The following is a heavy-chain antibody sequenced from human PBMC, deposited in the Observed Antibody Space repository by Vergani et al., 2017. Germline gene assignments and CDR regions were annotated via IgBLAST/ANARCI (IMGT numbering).Heavy chain of an antibody. V-gene: IGHV1-46*01. D-gene: IGHD3-9*01. Sequence: QVQLVQSGAAVKKPGASVKVSCKASGYTFTSYYMHWVRQAPGQGLEWMGIINPSGGSTSYAQKFQGRVTMTRDTSTSTVYMELSSLRSEDTAVYYCARGAFLTGYYTGWFDPWGQGTLVTVSS. CDR1: GYTFTSYY. CDR3: ARGAFLTGYYTGWFDP. CDR2: INPSGGST. J-gene: IGHJ5*02.